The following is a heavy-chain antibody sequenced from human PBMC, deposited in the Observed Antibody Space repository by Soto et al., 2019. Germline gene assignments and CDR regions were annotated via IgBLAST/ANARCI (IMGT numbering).Heavy chain of an antibody. CDR1: GFTLDDYG. CDR3: ARALDFWSAYFDY. D-gene: IGHD3-3*01. J-gene: IGHJ4*02. Sequence: RPGGSLRLSCAASGFTLDDYGMSWVRQAPGKGLEWVSGINWNGGSTGYADSVKGRFTISRDNAKNTLYLQMNSLRTEDTAVYYCARALDFWSAYFDYWGQGSLVTVSS. CDR2: INWNGGST. V-gene: IGHV3-20*04.